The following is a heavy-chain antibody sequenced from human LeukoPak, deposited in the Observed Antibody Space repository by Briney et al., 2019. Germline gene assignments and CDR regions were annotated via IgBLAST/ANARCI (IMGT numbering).Heavy chain of an antibody. D-gene: IGHD2-2*01. J-gene: IGHJ6*02. CDR1: GYTFTTYY. V-gene: IGHV1-69*13. CDR3: ARGRYCSSTSCYFSYYYGMDV. CDR2: IIPIFGTA. Sequence: GASVKVSCKPSGYTFTTYYMHWVRQAPGQGLEWMGGIIPIFGTANYAQKFQGRVTITADESTSTAYMELSSLRSEDTAVYYCARGRYCSSTSCYFSYYYGMDVWGQGTTVTVSS.